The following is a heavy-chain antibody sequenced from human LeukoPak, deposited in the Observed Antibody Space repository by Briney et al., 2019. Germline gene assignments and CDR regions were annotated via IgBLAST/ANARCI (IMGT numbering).Heavy chain of an antibody. CDR1: GYTFTSYD. D-gene: IGHD3-22*01. CDR3: ARDYYDSSDHRFDP. CDR2: MNPNSGNT. J-gene: IGHJ5*02. V-gene: IGHV1-8*01. Sequence: ASVKVSCKASGYTFTSYDINWVRQATGQGLEWMGWMNPNSGNTGYAQKFQGRVTITADESTSTAYMELSSLRSEDTAVYYCARDYYDSSDHRFDPWGQGTLVTVSS.